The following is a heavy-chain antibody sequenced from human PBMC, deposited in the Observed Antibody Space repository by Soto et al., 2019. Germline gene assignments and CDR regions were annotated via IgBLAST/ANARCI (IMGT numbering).Heavy chain of an antibody. J-gene: IGHJ4*01. CDR1: GINFSRAW. CDR3: ATGLLRYYAY. V-gene: IGHV3-15*01. Sequence: GGSLRLSCAASGINFSRAWMSWVRQAPGKGLEWVGRIKSKFDGETIDYAAPVKGRFTISRDDSKNIVYLQMNSLNTEDTAAYYCATGLLRYYAYWGHGTLVTVSS. D-gene: IGHD3-9*01. CDR2: IKSKFDGETI.